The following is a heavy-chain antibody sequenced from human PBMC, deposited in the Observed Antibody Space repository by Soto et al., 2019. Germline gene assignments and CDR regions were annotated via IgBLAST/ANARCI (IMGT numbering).Heavy chain of an antibody. Sequence: QVQLVESGGGVVQPGRSLRLSCAASGFTFSSYGMHWVRQAPGKGLEWVAVISYDGSNKYYADSVKGRFTISRDNSKNSLYLQMDSMRAEETAVSYSANPDQSYGLWDYFDYWGQGTLVTVSS. J-gene: IGHJ4*02. CDR1: GFTFSSYG. V-gene: IGHV3-30*18. CDR3: ANPDQSYGLWDYFDY. CDR2: ISYDGSNK. D-gene: IGHD5-18*01.